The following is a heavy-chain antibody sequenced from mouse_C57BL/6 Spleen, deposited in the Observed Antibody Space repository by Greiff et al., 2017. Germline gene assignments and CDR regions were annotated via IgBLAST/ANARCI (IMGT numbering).Heavy chain of an antibody. V-gene: IGHV1-15*01. J-gene: IGHJ3*01. D-gene: IGHD5-1-1*01. CDR2: IDPETGGT. CDR3: TRWGYTLCLDY. CDR1: GYTFTDYE. Sequence: QVQLQQSGAELVRPGASVTLSCKASGYTFTDYEMHWVKQTPVHGLEWIGAIDPETGGTAYNQKFKGKAILTADKSSSTAYMELRSLTSEDSAVYYCTRWGYTLCLDYWGQGTLVTVSA.